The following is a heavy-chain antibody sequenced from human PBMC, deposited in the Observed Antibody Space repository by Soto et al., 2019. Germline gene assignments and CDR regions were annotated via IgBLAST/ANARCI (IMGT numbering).Heavy chain of an antibody. CDR3: ARVIAVAGPYYYYGMDV. D-gene: IGHD6-19*01. V-gene: IGHV3-30-3*01. J-gene: IGHJ6*02. Sequence: GSLRLSCAASGFTFSSYAMHWVRQAPGKGLEWVAVISYDGSNKYYADSVKGRFTISRDNSKNTLYLQMNSLRAEDTAVYYCARVIAVAGPYYYYGMDVWGQGTTVTVSS. CDR1: GFTFSSYA. CDR2: ISYDGSNK.